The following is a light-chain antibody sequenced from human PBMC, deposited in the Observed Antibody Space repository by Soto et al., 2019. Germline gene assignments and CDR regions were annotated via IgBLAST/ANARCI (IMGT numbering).Light chain of an antibody. Sequence: EIVLTQSPGTLSLSPGEGATLSCRASQSVSDNYLAWYQQKPGQAPRLVIYAASSRATGIPDRFSGSGSGTDFTLSISRLEPEDFAVYYCQQYGNAPPYTFGQGTKLEIK. CDR1: QSVSDNY. V-gene: IGKV3-20*01. CDR2: AAS. J-gene: IGKJ2*01. CDR3: QQYGNAPPYT.